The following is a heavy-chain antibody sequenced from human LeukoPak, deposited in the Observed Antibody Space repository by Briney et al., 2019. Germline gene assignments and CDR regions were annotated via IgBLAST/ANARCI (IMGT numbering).Heavy chain of an antibody. CDR1: GFTFSSYG. D-gene: IGHD2-15*01. J-gene: IGHJ3*02. V-gene: IGHV3-33*01. Sequence: GGSLRLSCAAAGFTFSSYGMEWVGQAPGKGLEWVAVIWYDGSKKYYADSVKGRFTIYRDNAKNTMYLQMNSLRDEDTAVYYCARDPGYCSGGSCYELAPLDAFDIWGQGTMVTVSS. CDR2: IWYDGSKK. CDR3: ARDPGYCSGGSCYELAPLDAFDI.